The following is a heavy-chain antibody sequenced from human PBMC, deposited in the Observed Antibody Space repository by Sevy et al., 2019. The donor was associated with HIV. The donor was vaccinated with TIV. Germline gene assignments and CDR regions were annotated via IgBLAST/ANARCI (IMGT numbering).Heavy chain of an antibody. Sequence: GGSLRLSCAASGFTFSSYAMSWVRQAPGKGLEWVSAISGSGGSTYYADSVKGRFTIPRDNSKDTLYLQMNSLRADDTAVYYCATDLFITICGGRSGWGAFDIWGQGTMVTVSS. CDR2: ISGSGGST. V-gene: IGHV3-23*01. D-gene: IGHD3-3*01. CDR3: ATDLFITICGGRSGWGAFDI. J-gene: IGHJ3*02. CDR1: GFTFSSYA.